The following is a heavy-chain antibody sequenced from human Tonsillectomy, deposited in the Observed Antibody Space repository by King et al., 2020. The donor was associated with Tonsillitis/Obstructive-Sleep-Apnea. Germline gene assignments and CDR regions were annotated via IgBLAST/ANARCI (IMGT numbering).Heavy chain of an antibody. CDR2: ISSSSSYT. V-gene: IGHV3-11*05. Sequence: VQLVESGGGLVKPGGSLRLSCAASGFTFSDYYMSWIRQAPGKGLEWVSYISSSSSYTNYADSVKGRFTISRDNAKNSLYLQMNSLRAEDTDVYYCARGIYDSSGYYPIHFDYWGQGTLVTVSS. D-gene: IGHD3-22*01. CDR3: ARGIYDSSGYYPIHFDY. J-gene: IGHJ4*02. CDR1: GFTFSDYY.